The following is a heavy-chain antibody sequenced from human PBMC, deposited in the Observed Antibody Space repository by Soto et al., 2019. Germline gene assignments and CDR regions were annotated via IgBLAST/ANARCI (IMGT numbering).Heavy chain of an antibody. CDR3: ARVGGRLRRYYGMDV. J-gene: IGHJ6*02. V-gene: IGHV4-34*01. D-gene: IGHD2-15*01. CDR2: INHSGST. CDR1: GGSFSGYY. Sequence: SETLSLTCAVYGGSFSGYYWSWIRQPPGKGLEWIGEINHSGSTNYNPSLKSRVTISVDTSKNQFSLKLSSVTAADTAVYYCARVGGRLRRYYGMDVWGQGTTVTV.